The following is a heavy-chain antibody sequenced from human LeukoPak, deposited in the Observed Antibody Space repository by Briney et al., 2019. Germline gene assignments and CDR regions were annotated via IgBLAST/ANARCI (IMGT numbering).Heavy chain of an antibody. D-gene: IGHD3-10*01. CDR2: IYYSGST. CDR1: GGSISSYY. CDR3: ARVKEVTMVRGVISIFDY. Sequence: SETLSLTCTVSGGSISSYYWSWIRQPPGKGLEWIGYIYYSGSTNYNPSLKSRVTISVDTSKNQFSLKLSSVTAADTAVYYCARVKEVTMVRGVISIFDYWGQGTLVTVSS. J-gene: IGHJ4*02. V-gene: IGHV4-59*01.